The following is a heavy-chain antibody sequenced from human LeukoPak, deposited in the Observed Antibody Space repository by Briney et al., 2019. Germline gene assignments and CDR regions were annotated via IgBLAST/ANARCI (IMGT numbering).Heavy chain of an antibody. CDR2: INPSSGGT. J-gene: IGHJ4*02. CDR1: GYSFTAYY. D-gene: IGHD5-12*01. Sequence: SLRVSCKASGYSFTAYYMHWVRQAPAQGPEWMDWINPSSGGTNNPQQVQRRVTTARATSISTAYMELSRPRSDDTAVYYSAMSKNSGYYYGFGYWGQGALVTVCS. V-gene: IGHV1-2*02. CDR3: AMSKNSGYYYGFGY.